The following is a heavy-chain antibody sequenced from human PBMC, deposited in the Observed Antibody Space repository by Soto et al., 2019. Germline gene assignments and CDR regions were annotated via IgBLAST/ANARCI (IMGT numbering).Heavy chain of an antibody. J-gene: IGHJ3*02. CDR3: ATSITQTDAFDI. CDR2: IIPILGIA. CDR1: GGTFSSYT. Sequence: SVKVSCKASGGTFSSYTISWVRQAPGQGLEWMGRIIPILGIANYAQKFQGRVTITADKSTSTAYMELSSLRSEDTAVYYCATSITQTDAFDIWGQGTMVTVSS. D-gene: IGHD3-10*01. V-gene: IGHV1-69*02.